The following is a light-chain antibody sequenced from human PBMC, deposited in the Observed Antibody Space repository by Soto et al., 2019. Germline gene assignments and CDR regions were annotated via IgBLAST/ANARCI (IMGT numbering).Light chain of an antibody. Sequence: EIVMTQSPGTQSVSAGERATLSCRARHSVISNLAWYQQKPGRAPRLLIYGASSRATDIPDRFRGSRSGTDFTLTISRLEPVDSAVYYCQQYGSSPTTFGQGTKVDIK. V-gene: IGKV3-20*01. CDR3: QQYGSSPTT. CDR1: HSVISN. CDR2: GAS. J-gene: IGKJ1*01.